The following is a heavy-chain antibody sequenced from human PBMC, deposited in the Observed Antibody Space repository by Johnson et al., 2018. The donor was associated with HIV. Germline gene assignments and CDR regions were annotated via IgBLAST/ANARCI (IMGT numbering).Heavy chain of an antibody. CDR1: GFSFNDYA. J-gene: IGHJ3*02. D-gene: IGHD1-26*01. CDR3: EKPLHSGSYWAAFDI. Sequence: QVQLVESGGGVVQPGRSLRLSCSASGFSFNDYAMHWVRQAPGKGLEWVAVISFDGGAIYYADSVEGRFTISRDNSRDTLSLQMNSLRVEDTALYYCEKPLHSGSYWAAFDIWGQGTMVTVSS. V-gene: IGHV3-30-3*01. CDR2: ISFDGGAI.